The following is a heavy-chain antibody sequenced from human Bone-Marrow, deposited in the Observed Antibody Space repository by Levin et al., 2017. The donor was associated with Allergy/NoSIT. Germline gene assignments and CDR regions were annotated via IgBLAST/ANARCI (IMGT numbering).Heavy chain of an antibody. J-gene: IGHJ3*01. V-gene: IGHV3-20*04. CDR1: GFNFDEYG. CDR2: INWSRTNT. D-gene: IGHD1-14*01. CDR3: EREGNLGPTDAFDF. Sequence: GESLKISCAASGFNFDEYGMTWVRQAPGKGLEWVSGINWSRTNTGYADSVKGRFTISRDNAKNSLFLQMNSLRAEDTALYYWEREGNLGPTDAFDFWGQGTMVTVSS.